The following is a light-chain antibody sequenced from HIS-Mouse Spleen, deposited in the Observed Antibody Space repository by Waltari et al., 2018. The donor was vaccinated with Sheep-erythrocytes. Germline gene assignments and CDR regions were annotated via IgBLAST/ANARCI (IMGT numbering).Light chain of an antibody. CDR3: CSYAGSYNHV. J-gene: IGLJ1*01. CDR1: SRDVGGYNY. V-gene: IGLV2-11*01. Sequence: QSALTQPRSVSGSPGQSGPISCTGTSRDVGGYNYVSWYQQHPGQAPKLMIYDVSKRPSGVPDRFSGSKSGNTASLTISGLQAEDEADYYCCSYAGSYNHVFATGTKVTVL. CDR2: DVS.